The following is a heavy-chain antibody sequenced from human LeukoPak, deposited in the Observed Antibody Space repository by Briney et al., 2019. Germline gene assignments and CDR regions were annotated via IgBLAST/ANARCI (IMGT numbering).Heavy chain of an antibody. J-gene: IGHJ4*02. Sequence: SVKVSCKASGGTFSSYVITWVRQAPGQGLEWMGRIIPMLDIQNYAQKFQGRVTITANKSTGTAYMELSSLRSEDTAVYYCASERGATQYFDYWGQGTLVTVSS. CDR1: GGTFSSYV. D-gene: IGHD3-10*01. V-gene: IGHV1-69*04. CDR3: ASERGATQYFDY. CDR2: IIPMLDIQ.